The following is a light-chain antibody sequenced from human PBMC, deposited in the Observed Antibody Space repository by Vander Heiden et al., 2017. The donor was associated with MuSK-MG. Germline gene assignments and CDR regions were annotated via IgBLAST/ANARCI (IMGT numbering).Light chain of an antibody. CDR3: SSYAGSNNYVA. CDR1: SSDVGGYDY. Sequence: QSALTQPPSSSGPPGQSVTISCTGTSSDVGGYDYVSWYQQHQGKAPKLMIYAVTKRPSGVPDRFSGSKSGNTVSLTVSGLQAEDEAEYYCSSYAGSNNYVAFGGGTKLTVL. V-gene: IGLV2-8*01. J-gene: IGLJ2*01. CDR2: AVT.